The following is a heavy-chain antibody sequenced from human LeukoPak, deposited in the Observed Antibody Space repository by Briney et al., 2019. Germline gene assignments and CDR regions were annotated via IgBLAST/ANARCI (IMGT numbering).Heavy chain of an antibody. Sequence: ALVKVSCKASGYTFTADYIHWVRQAPGQGLEWMGWIYPDNGGTHYVQKFQGRVTMTRDTSITTAYMELSRLRSGDTAVYYCARARASDAFDIWGQGTKVTVSS. V-gene: IGHV1-2*02. J-gene: IGHJ3*02. CDR3: ARARASDAFDI. CDR1: GYTFTADY. CDR2: IYPDNGGT.